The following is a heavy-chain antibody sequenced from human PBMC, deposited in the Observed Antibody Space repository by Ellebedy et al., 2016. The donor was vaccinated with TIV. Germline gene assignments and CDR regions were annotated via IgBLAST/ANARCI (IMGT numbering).Heavy chain of an antibody. D-gene: IGHD3-10*01. CDR3: ARPGISVVGSGYYDS. Sequence: GGSLRLSXAATGFTFADSAMNWVRQTPERGLEWVSTVSGSGGSTYYADSVKGRFAISRDNSKNTLYLQMNSLRVEDTALYYCARPGISVVGSGYYDSWGQGTLVTVSS. V-gene: IGHV3-23*01. CDR2: VSGSGGST. CDR1: GFTFADSA. J-gene: IGHJ4*02.